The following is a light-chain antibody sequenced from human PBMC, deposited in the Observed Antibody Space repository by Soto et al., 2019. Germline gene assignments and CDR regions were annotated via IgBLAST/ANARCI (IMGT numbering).Light chain of an antibody. J-gene: IGKJ5*01. Sequence: DIVLTPSPATLSLSPGERATLSCGASQSVSSSRLAWYQQKPALAPRLLIYDGFLRATGIPDRFSGSGSGTDFTLTISRLEPEDFAVYYCQQYGSSPITFGQGTRREI. CDR3: QQYGSSPIT. V-gene: IGKV3D-20*01. CDR2: DGF. CDR1: QSVSSSR.